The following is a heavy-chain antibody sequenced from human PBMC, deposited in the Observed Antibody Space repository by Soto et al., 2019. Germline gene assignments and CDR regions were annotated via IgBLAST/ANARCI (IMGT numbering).Heavy chain of an antibody. CDR3: ARPAATSYLYYSYGMDV. CDR2: IDPSAGST. J-gene: IGHJ6*02. Sequence: ASVKVSCKASGYTFTTYYMHWVRQAPGQGLEWMGIIDPSAGSTTFAQKFQGRLLMTRDTSPSTFYMELTSLRLEDTAVYYCARPAATSYLYYSYGMDVWGQGTTVTVSS. CDR1: GYTFTTYY. V-gene: IGHV1-46*01. D-gene: IGHD6-13*01.